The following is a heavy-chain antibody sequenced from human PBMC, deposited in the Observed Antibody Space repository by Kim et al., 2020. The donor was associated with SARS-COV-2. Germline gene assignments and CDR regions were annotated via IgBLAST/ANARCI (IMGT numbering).Heavy chain of an antibody. Sequence: SETLSLTCAVYGGSFSGYYWSWIRQPPGKGLEWIGEINHSGSTNYNPSLKSRVTISVDTSKNQFSLKLSSVTAADTAVYYCARGRCINGVCYRNNWFDPWGQGTLVTVSS. CDR2: INHSGST. CDR3: ARGRCINGVCYRNNWFDP. J-gene: IGHJ5*02. D-gene: IGHD2-8*01. CDR1: GGSFSGYY. V-gene: IGHV4-34*01.